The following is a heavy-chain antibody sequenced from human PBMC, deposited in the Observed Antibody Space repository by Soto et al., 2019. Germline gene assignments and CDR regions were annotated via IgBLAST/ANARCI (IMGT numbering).Heavy chain of an antibody. CDR3: ARENSYFDY. J-gene: IGHJ4*02. CDR2: ISAYNANA. V-gene: IGHV1-18*01. Sequence: QIQLLQSGAEVKKPGASVKVTCKASGYTFRNFGISWVRQAPGQGLEWMGWISAYNANANYAQKFQGRFTMTADTSTSRVYMELRSLRSYDTPVYYSARENSYFDYWGQGTLVTVSS. CDR1: GYTFRNFG.